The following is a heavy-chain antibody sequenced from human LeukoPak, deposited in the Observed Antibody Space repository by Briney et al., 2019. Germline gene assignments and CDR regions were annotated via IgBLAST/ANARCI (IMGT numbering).Heavy chain of an antibody. V-gene: IGHV4-59*08. CDR2: IYDTGAT. J-gene: IGHJ5*02. D-gene: IGHD1/OR15-1a*01. Sequence: PSETLSLTCTVSGDSISGYYWSWIRQPPGKRLEWIGYIYDTGATNYNPSLKSRFTISIDTSKNQFSLNLSSVTAADTAVYYCARLPLIATTRGGFDPWGQGTLVTVSS. CDR1: GDSISGYY. CDR3: ARLPLIATTRGGFDP.